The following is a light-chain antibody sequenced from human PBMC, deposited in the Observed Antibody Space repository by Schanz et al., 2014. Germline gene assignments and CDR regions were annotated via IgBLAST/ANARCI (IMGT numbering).Light chain of an antibody. CDR2: LGS. J-gene: IGKJ2*01. CDR3: MQALQTPYT. Sequence: DIVMTQSPRPVPVIPGEPASISCRSSQSLVHRNGYNYLDWYLKKPGQSPQLVIYLGSNRASGVPDRFSGNTSGTDFTLKISRVEAEDVGVYYCMQALQTPYTFGQGTKLEIK. CDR1: QSLVHRNGYNY. V-gene: IGKV2-28*01.